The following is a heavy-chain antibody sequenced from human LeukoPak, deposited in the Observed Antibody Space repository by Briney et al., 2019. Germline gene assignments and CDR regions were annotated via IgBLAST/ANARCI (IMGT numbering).Heavy chain of an antibody. CDR3: ARGWGDYGDYFFGY. V-gene: IGHV1-18*01. D-gene: IGHD4-17*01. J-gene: IGHJ4*02. CDR2: ISAYNGNT. Sequence: ASVKVPCKASGYTFTSYGISWVRQAPGQGLEWMGWISAYNGNTNYAQKLQGRVTMTTDTSTSTAYMELRSLRSDDTAVYYCARGWGDYGDYFFGYWGQGTLVTVSS. CDR1: GYTFTSYG.